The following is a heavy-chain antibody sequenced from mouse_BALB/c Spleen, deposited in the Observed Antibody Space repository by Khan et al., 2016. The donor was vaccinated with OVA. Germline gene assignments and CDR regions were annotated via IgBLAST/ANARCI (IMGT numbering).Heavy chain of an antibody. CDR3: ARRGLRWDFDY. D-gene: IGHD1-1*01. CDR1: GYTFINYW. V-gene: IGHV1-7*01. Sequence: VQLQESGAELAKPGASVKMSCKASGYTFINYWILWVKQRPGQGLEWIGYITPSTGYTEYNQNFKDKATLTADKSSSTAYMPLSSLTSEDSAVYYCARRGLRWDFDYWGQGTTLTVSS. J-gene: IGHJ2*01. CDR2: ITPSTGYT.